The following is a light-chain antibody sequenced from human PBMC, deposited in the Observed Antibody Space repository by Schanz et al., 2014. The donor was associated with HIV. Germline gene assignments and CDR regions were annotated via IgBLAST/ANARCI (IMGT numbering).Light chain of an antibody. V-gene: IGLV1-40*01. CDR3: AAWDDSLNGVV. CDR2: SNN. CDR1: SSNIGADYD. J-gene: IGLJ2*01. Sequence: QSVLAQPPSVSGASGQRVTISCTGSSSNIGADYDVHWYQLLPGTAPKLLIYSNNNRPSGVPDRFSGSKSGTSASLAISGLQSEDEADYYCAAWDDSLNGVVFGGGTKLTVL.